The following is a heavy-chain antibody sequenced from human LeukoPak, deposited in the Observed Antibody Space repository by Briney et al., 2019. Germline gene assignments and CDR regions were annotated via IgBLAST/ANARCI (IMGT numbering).Heavy chain of an antibody. Sequence: SETLSLTCAVYGGSFSGYYWSWIRQPPGKGLEWIGEINHSGSTNYNPSLKSRVTISVDTSKNQFSLKLSSMTAADTAVYYCARGSRPHLVPDFWGQGTLVTVSS. CDR2: INHSGST. V-gene: IGHV4-34*01. CDR3: ARGSRPHLVPDF. CDR1: GGSFSGYY. J-gene: IGHJ4*02. D-gene: IGHD2-2*01.